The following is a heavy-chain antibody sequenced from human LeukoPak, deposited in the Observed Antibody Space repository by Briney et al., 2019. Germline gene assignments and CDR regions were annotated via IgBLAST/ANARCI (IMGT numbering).Heavy chain of an antibody. V-gene: IGHV3-20*04. D-gene: IGHD6-13*01. J-gene: IGHJ4*02. CDR2: INWDGGTS. Sequence: GGSLRLSCVDSGFTFGDYGVSWVRQAPGRGLEWVCGINWDGGTSYYADSVKGRFTISRDNAKNSLYLQMTSLRAEDTALYYCARDVSASLYAFDYWGQGTLVSVSS. CDR3: ARDVSASLYAFDY. CDR1: GFTFGDYG.